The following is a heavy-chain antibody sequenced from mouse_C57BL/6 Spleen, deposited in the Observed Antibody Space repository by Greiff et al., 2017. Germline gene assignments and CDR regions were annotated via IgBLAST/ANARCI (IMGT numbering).Heavy chain of an antibody. J-gene: IGHJ2*01. Sequence: VQLQQPGAELVKPGASVKLSCKASGYTFTSYCITWVQQRPGQGLEWIGDIYPGSGSTTYNEKFKSKATLTVDTSSSTAYMQLSSLTAEDSAVYYCANYGNYVGFDYWGQGTTLTVSS. D-gene: IGHD2-1*01. CDR3: ANYGNYVGFDY. CDR2: IYPGSGST. V-gene: IGHV1-55*01. CDR1: GYTFTSYC.